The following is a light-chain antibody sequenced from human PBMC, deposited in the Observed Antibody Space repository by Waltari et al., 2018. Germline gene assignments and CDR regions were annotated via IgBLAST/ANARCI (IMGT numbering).Light chain of an antibody. CDR1: SSDLGAYNY. Sequence: QSALTQPPSASGSPGQSVTISCTGTSSDLGAYNYVSWYQQHPGKAPKLMIYEVSKRPSGVPDRFSGSKSGNTASLTVSGLQAEDEADYYCSSYAGSNNFDVFGTGTKVT. CDR2: EVS. V-gene: IGLV2-8*01. J-gene: IGLJ1*01. CDR3: SSYAGSNNFDV.